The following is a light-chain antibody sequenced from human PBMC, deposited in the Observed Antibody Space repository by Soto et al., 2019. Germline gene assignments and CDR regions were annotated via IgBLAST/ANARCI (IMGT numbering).Light chain of an antibody. CDR1: SSDVGDYNY. J-gene: IGLJ2*01. V-gene: IGLV2-8*01. CDR2: EVS. Sequence: QSALTQPPSASGSPGQSVTISCTGTSSDVGDYNYVSWYQQHPGKAPKLMIYEVSKRPSGVPDRFSGSKSGNTASLTVSGLQAEDEADYYCSSYAGSNTFAFGGGTKLTVL. CDR3: SSYAGSNTFA.